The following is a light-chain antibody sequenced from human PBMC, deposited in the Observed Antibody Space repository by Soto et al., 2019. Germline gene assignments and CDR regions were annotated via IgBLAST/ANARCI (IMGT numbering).Light chain of an antibody. CDR2: DVN. CDR1: SSNIGGNS. Sequence: QSELTQPPSVSAAPGQKVTISCSGSSSNIGGNSVSWYQQLPGTAPKLLIYDVNKRPSGIPDRFSGSKSGTSATLGITGFQTGDEADYYCGSWDSSLSAYVFGTGTKVTVL. CDR3: GSWDSSLSAYV. V-gene: IGLV1-51*01. J-gene: IGLJ1*01.